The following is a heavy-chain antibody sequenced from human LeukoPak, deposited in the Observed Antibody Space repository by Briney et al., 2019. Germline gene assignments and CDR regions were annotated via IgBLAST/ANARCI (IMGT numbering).Heavy chain of an antibody. CDR2: ISAYNGNT. J-gene: IGHJ6*03. Sequence: GGSVKVSCKASGYTFTSYGISWVRRAPGQGLEWMGWISAYNGNTNYAQKLQGRVTITADESTSTAYMELSSLISEDTAVYYCARSYRTHYHYHMDVWDKGTTVTIPS. CDR3: ARSYRTHYHYHMDV. CDR1: GYTFTSYG. D-gene: IGHD1-26*01. V-gene: IGHV1-18*01.